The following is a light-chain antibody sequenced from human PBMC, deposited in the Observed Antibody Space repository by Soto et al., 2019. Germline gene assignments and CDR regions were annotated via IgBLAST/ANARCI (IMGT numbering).Light chain of an antibody. CDR1: SSDVGNYNL. Sequence: QSALTQPASVSGSPGQSITISCTGTSSDVGNYNLVSWYQQYPGKAPKLMIYEVSKRPSGVPDRFSESKSGNTASLTISGLQAADEADYYCSLYTSENAYVFGTGTKLTVL. V-gene: IGLV2-14*02. CDR2: EVS. J-gene: IGLJ1*01. CDR3: SLYTSENAYV.